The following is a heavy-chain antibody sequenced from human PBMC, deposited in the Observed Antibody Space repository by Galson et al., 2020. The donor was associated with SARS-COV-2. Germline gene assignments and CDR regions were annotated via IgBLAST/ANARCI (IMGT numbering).Heavy chain of an antibody. J-gene: IGHJ6*02. V-gene: IGHV3-30*03. CDR2: ISYAGSNK. CDR1: GFTLSSYG. CDR3: AACIVGATKREYYYYYGMDV. D-gene: IGHD1-26*01. Sequence: TGGSLRLSCAASGFTLSSYGMHWVRQAPGKGLEWVAVISYAGSNKYYADSVKGRFTISRDNSKNTLYLQMNSLRAEDTAVYYCAACIVGATKREYYYYYGMDVWGQGTTVTVSS.